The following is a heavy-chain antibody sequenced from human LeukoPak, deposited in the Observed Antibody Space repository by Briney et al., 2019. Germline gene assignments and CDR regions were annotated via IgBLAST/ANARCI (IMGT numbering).Heavy chain of an antibody. J-gene: IGHJ6*03. Sequence: PSETLSLTCAVYGVSFSGYYWSWIRQPPGKGLEWVGEINHSGSTYYNPSLKSRVTISVDTSKNQFSLKLSSVTAADTAVYYCARVGFYLPYSSSLRCVVWYMDVWGKGTTVTVSS. D-gene: IGHD6-6*01. CDR3: ARVGFYLPYSSSLRCVVWYMDV. CDR2: INHSGST. V-gene: IGHV4-34*01. CDR1: GVSFSGYY.